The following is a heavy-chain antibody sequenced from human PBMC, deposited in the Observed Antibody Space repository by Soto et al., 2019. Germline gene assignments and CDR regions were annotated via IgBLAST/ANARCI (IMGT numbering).Heavy chain of an antibody. Sequence: QVQLAESGGGVVQPGRSLRLSCAASGFTFSSYGMHWVRQAPGKGLERVAVIWYDGSNKYYADSVKGRFTISRDNSKNTRYLQRISLRAEDTAVYYCAREGWSGGSCYSGFDYWGQGTLVTVSS. CDR3: AREGWSGGSCYSGFDY. V-gene: IGHV3-33*01. D-gene: IGHD2-15*01. J-gene: IGHJ4*02. CDR2: IWYDGSNK. CDR1: GFTFSSYG.